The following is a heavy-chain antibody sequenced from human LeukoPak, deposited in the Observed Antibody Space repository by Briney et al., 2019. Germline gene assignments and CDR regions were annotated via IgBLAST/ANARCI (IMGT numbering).Heavy chain of an antibody. Sequence: SETLSPTCTVSGGSIRSSHWSWIRQPPGKGLEFIGYIYYSGTSNYNPPLKSRVTLSVDTSKNQSSLKLSSVTAADTAVYYCARRENYIPEDWFDPWGQGTLVTVSS. CDR1: GGSIRSSH. J-gene: IGHJ5*02. V-gene: IGHV4-59*08. CDR3: ARRENYIPEDWFDP. CDR2: IYYSGTS. D-gene: IGHD5-24*01.